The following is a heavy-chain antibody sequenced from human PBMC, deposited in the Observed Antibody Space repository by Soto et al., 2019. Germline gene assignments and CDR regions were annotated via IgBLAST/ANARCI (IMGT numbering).Heavy chain of an antibody. CDR2: INKNGFTI. CDR1: GFTLTTYS. CDR3: ARGAVTGTSLFDY. Sequence: PGGSLRLSCAVSGFTLTTYSMNWVRQAPGKGLEWISFINKNGFTIYYADSVKGRFTISRDYAKNSLYLQMDSLRHEDTAVYYCARGAVTGTSLFDYWSLGTLVTVS. D-gene: IGHD6-19*01. J-gene: IGHJ4*02. V-gene: IGHV3-48*02.